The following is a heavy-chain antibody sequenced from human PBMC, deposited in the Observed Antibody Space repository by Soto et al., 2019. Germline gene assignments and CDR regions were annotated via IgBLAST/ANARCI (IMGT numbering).Heavy chain of an antibody. D-gene: IGHD1-7*01. V-gene: IGHV3-23*01. CDR2: IRGGSDST. CDR1: GFILTNHA. CDR3: AKGGTGTIDWFDP. Sequence: GGSLRLSCAASGFILTNHAMSWVRQAPGKGLEWVSTIRGGSDSTDYGDSAKGRFTISRDNSENTLYLQMNSPRVEDTAVYYCAKGGTGTIDWFDPWGQGILVTVSS. J-gene: IGHJ5*02.